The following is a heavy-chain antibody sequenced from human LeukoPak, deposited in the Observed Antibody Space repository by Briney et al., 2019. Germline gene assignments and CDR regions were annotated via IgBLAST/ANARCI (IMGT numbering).Heavy chain of an antibody. J-gene: IGHJ4*02. Sequence: PGGSLRLSCAASGFTFSSYWMHWVRQGPGKGLVWVSRINSDGSSTNYADSVKGRFTISRDNAKNTLYLQMNRLRAEDTAMYYCARVVAGNFDYWGQGTLVTVSS. V-gene: IGHV3-74*01. CDR2: INSDGSST. CDR1: GFTFSSYW. D-gene: IGHD6-19*01. CDR3: ARVVAGNFDY.